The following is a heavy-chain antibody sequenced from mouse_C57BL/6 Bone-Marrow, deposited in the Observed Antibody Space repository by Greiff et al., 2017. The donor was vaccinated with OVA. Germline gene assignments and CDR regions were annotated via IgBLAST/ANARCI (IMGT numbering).Heavy chain of an antibody. D-gene: IGHD1-1*01. J-gene: IGHJ3*01. V-gene: IGHV5-4*01. Sequence: EVQLVESGGGLVKPGGSLKLSCAASGFTFSSYAMSWVRQTPEKRLEWVATISDGGSYTYYPDNVKGRFTISRDNAKNNLYLQMSHLKSEDTAMYYCARDCLTTVEGAWFAYWGQGTLVTVSA. CDR1: GFTFSSYA. CDR3: ARDCLTTVEGAWFAY. CDR2: ISDGGSYT.